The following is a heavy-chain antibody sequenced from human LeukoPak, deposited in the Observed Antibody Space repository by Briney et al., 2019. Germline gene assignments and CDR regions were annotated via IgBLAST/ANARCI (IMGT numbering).Heavy chain of an antibody. D-gene: IGHD3-22*01. V-gene: IGHV4-59*01. J-gene: IGHJ3*02. CDR2: IYYSGST. Sequence: SEALSLTCTVSGGSISSYYWSWIRQPPGEGVELVGYIYYSGSTNYNPSLKSRATISVDTSQNQFSLKLSSVTAAHTAVYYCARYDDRSGSYPNDAFDIWGQGTMVTVSS. CDR1: GGSISSYY. CDR3: ARYDDRSGSYPNDAFDI.